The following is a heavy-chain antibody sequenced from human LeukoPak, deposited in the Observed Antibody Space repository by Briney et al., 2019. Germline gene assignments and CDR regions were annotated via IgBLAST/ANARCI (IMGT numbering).Heavy chain of an antibody. D-gene: IGHD1-14*01. CDR2: IAYYGSRA. V-gene: IGHV3-33*01. Sequence: GGSLRLSCAVSGFTFGVCGMHWFRETRDKGLEGVAVIAYYGSRAFCADSVKARFTISRDNSKNKMSVQMDDLRAEDTAVYYCTRYNNDHFDYWGQGTLVTVSS. J-gene: IGHJ4*02. CDR1: GFTFGVCG. CDR3: TRYNNDHFDY.